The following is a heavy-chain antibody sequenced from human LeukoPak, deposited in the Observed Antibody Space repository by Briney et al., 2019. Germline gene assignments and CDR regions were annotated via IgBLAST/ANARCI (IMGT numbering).Heavy chain of an antibody. Sequence: SETLSLTCVVYGGSFSNYYWRWIRQSPGKGLECIGEINYSGITNYNPSLKSRVTISVDTSKNQFSLNLSSVTAADTAVYYCARGPRGSGSYYKYWGQGTLVTVSS. V-gene: IGHV4-34*01. D-gene: IGHD3-10*01. CDR2: INYSGIT. CDR1: GGSFSNYY. J-gene: IGHJ4*02. CDR3: ARGPRGSGSYYKY.